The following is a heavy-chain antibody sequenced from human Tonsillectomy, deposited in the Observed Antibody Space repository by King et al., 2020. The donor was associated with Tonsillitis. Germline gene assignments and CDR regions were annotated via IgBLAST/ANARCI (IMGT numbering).Heavy chain of an antibody. CDR3: ASPRASRGYLDY. CDR1: GFTFSDYG. V-gene: IGHV3-33*05. J-gene: IGHJ4*02. Sequence: QLVQSGGGVVQPGRSLTLSCAPSGFTFSDYGIHWVRQAPGKGLEWVAVISYDGSTKYYADSVKGRFTISRDNSKNTVYLQMNSLRGEDTAVYYCASPRASRGYLDYWGQGTLVTVSS. CDR2: ISYDGSTK. D-gene: IGHD2-15*01.